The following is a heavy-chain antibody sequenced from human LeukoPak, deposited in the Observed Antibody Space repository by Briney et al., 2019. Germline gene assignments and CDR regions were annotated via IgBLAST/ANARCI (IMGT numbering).Heavy chain of an antibody. V-gene: IGHV5-51*01. CDR2: IYPGDSDT. CDR3: GSVIAGGMSTYYFDY. Sequence: GESLKISCKGSGYIFTSYWIGWVSQMPGRGLEWMGIIYPGDSDTTYSPSFQGQVTISADKSISTAYLQWTSLKASDTAMYYCGSVIAGGMSTYYFDYWGQGTLVTVSS. CDR1: GYIFTSYW. D-gene: IGHD2/OR15-2a*01. J-gene: IGHJ4*02.